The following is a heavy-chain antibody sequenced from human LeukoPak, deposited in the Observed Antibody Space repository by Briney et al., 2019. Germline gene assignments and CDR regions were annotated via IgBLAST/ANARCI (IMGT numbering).Heavy chain of an antibody. CDR3: ARESAGSLLDY. Sequence: GGSLRLSCAASGFTFSSYSMNWVRQAPGEGLEWVSYISSSSSTIYYADSVKGRFIISRDNAKNSLYLQMNSLRAEDTAVYYCARESAGSLLDYWGQGTLVTVSS. V-gene: IGHV3-48*01. CDR1: GFTFSSYS. J-gene: IGHJ4*02. CDR2: ISSSSSTI. D-gene: IGHD1-26*01.